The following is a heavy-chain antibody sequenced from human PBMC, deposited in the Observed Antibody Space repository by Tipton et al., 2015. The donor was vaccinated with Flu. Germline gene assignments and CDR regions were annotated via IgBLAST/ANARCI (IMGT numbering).Heavy chain of an antibody. D-gene: IGHD6-13*01. J-gene: IGHJ2*01. CDR1: GGSISSSSYY. V-gene: IGHV4-39*07. CDR3: ARSARIAAGYWYFVL. Sequence: TLSLTCTVSGGSISSSSYYWGWIRQPPGKGLEWIGRIYTSGSTNYNPSLKSRVTMSVDTSKNQFSLKPSSVTAADTAVYYCARSARIAAGYWYFVLWGRGTLVTVSS. CDR2: IYTSGST.